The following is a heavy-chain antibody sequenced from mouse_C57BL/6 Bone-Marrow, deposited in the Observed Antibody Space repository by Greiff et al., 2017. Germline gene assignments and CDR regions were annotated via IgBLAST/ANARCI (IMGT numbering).Heavy chain of an antibody. D-gene: IGHD1-1*01. CDR3: ASPLYYYGSSYYWYFDV. CDR2: IHPNSGST. CDR1: GYTFTSYW. Sequence: QVQLQQPGAELVKPGASVKLSCKASGYTFTSYWMHWVKQRPGQGLEWIGMIHPNSGSTNYNEKFKSKATLTVDKSSSTAYMQLSSLTSEDSAVYYCASPLYYYGSSYYWYFDVWGTGTTVTVSS. V-gene: IGHV1-64*01. J-gene: IGHJ1*03.